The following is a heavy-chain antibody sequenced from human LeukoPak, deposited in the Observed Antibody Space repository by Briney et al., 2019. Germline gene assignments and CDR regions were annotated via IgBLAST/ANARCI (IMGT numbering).Heavy chain of an antibody. CDR1: GFAFSSYS. Sequence: GGSLRLSCAASGFAFSSYSMNWVRQAPGKGLEWLSYISSTSSTIYHADPVKGRFTISRDNAKNSLYLLMNSLRAEDTTVYYCAKSGHSYYYTPGDFSWGQGTLVTVSS. V-gene: IGHV3-48*01. CDR3: AKSGHSYYYTPGDFS. J-gene: IGHJ5*02. D-gene: IGHD3-22*01. CDR2: ISSTSSTI.